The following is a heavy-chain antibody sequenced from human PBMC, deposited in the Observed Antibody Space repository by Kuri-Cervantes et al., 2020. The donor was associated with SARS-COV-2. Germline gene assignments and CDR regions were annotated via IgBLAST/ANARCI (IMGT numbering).Heavy chain of an antibody. CDR3: ARGGCSSTSCYSKHQKNWFDP. Sequence: SETLSLTCTVSGGSFSGYYWSWIRQPPGKGLEWIGEINHSGSTNYNPSLKSRVTISVDTSKNQFSLKLSSVTAADTAVYYCARGGCSSTSCYSKHQKNWFDPWGQGTLVTVSS. CDR2: INHSGST. CDR1: GGSFSGYY. V-gene: IGHV4-34*01. D-gene: IGHD2-2*01. J-gene: IGHJ5*02.